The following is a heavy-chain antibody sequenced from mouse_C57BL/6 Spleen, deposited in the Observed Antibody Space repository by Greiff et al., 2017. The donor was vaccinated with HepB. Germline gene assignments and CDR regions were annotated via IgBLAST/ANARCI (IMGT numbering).Heavy chain of an antibody. CDR1: GFTFSDYG. CDR3: ASLTGTNY. Sequence: VQLKESGGGLVKPGGSLKLSCAASGFTFSDYGMHWVRQAPEKGLEWVAYISSGSSTIYYADTVKGRFTISRDNAKNTLVLQMTSLRSEDTAMYYCASLTGTNYWGQGTTLTVSS. J-gene: IGHJ2*01. V-gene: IGHV5-17*01. CDR2: ISSGSSTI. D-gene: IGHD2-14*01.